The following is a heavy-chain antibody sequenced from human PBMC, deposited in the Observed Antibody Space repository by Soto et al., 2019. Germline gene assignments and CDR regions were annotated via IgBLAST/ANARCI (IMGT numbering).Heavy chain of an antibody. V-gene: IGHV1-8*01. J-gene: IGHJ4*02. CDR3: ARGAMYAAPPDY. Sequence: ASVKVSCKASGYTFSSYDINWVRQATGQRLEWMGWMNPNSANTGYAQKFQGRVTMTRNTSISTAYMELSSLRSEDTAVYYCARGAMYAAPPDYWGQGTQVTVSS. CDR1: GYTFSSYD. CDR2: MNPNSANT. D-gene: IGHD2-8*01.